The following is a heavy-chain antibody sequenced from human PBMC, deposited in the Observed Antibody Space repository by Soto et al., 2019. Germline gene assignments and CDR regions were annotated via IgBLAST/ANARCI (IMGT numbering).Heavy chain of an antibody. CDR1: GFTFSNAL. CDR3: TAPGLWSASYRDFYYVMDV. CDR2: IKSKTDGGTT. J-gene: IGHJ6*02. V-gene: IGHV3-15*01. Sequence: LRLSCAASGFTFSNALLSWVRQAPGKGLEWGGRIKSKTDGGTTDNAEPVKGRFTISRDDSKNTLYLQMNSLKTEDTAVYYCTAPGLWSASYRDFYYVMDVWGQGTTVTVSS. D-gene: IGHD3-3*01.